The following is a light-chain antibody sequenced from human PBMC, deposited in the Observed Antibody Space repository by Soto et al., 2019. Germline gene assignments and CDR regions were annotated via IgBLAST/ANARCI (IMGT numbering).Light chain of an antibody. CDR1: SSNIGAGYD. CDR3: QSYDSRLSGEV. J-gene: IGLJ1*01. V-gene: IGLV1-40*01. Sequence: QSVLTHPPSVSGAPGQRVTISCTGSSSNIGAGYDVHWYQQPPGTAPKLLIYCNSKQPSGVPARFSGSRSGTSASLAITRLQAEDEADYYCQSYDSRLSGEVFRTGTKVTV. CDR2: CNS.